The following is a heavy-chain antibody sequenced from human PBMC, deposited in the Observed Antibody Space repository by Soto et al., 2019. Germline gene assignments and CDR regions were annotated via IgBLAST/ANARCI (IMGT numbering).Heavy chain of an antibody. CDR1: GYTLTSYD. V-gene: IGHV1-18*01. Sequence: SANVSCKASGYTLTSYDISWVRQATEQGLEWMGWISAYNGNTNYAQKLQGRVTMTTDTSTSTAYMELRSLRSDDTAVYYCARDSPILAAAGTWSNWFDPWGQGTLVTVSS. J-gene: IGHJ5*02. CDR3: ARDSPILAAAGTWSNWFDP. D-gene: IGHD6-13*01. CDR2: ISAYNGNT.